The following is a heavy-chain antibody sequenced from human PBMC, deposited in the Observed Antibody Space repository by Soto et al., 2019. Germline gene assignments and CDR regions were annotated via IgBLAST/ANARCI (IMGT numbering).Heavy chain of an antibody. Sequence: PGGSLRLSCAASGFTFSNAWMDWVRQAPGKGLEWVGRIKSKTDGGTTDYAAPVKGRFTISRDDSKNTLYLQMNSLKTEDTAVYYCTTEGTALVGGYGMDVWGQGTTVTVSS. J-gene: IGHJ6*02. V-gene: IGHV3-15*07. CDR1: GFTFSNAW. D-gene: IGHD1-26*01. CDR3: TTEGTALVGGYGMDV. CDR2: IKSKTDGGTT.